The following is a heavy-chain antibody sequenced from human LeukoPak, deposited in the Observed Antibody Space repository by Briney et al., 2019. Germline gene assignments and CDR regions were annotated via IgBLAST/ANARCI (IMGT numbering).Heavy chain of an antibody. V-gene: IGHV4-34*01. J-gene: IGHJ4*02. CDR1: GGSFSGYC. Sequence: SETLSLTCAVYGGSFSGYCWSWIRQPPGKGLEWIGEINHSGSTNYNPSLKSRVTISVDTSKNQFSLKLSSVTAADTAVYYCARDLDYYDSSGYYYFDYWGQGTLVTVSS. D-gene: IGHD3-22*01. CDR2: INHSGST. CDR3: ARDLDYYDSSGYYYFDY.